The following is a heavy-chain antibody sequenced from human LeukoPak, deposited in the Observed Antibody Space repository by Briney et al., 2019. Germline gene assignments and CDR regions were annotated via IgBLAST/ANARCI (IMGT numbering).Heavy chain of an antibody. CDR3: ARHYGP. J-gene: IGHJ5*02. V-gene: IGHV4-34*01. Sequence: SETLSLTCAVFGGSFSGQYWSWIRQPPGKGLEWIGEINHRGSTTYNPSLKSRVTISVDTSKSQFSLKLNSVTAADTAVYYCARHYGPWGQGTLVTVSS. CDR2: INHRGST. D-gene: IGHD3-16*01. CDR1: GGSFSGQY.